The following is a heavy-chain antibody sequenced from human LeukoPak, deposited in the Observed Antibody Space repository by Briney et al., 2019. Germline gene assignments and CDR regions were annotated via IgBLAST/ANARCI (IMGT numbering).Heavy chain of an antibody. V-gene: IGHV3-15*01. CDR3: TTVTSCCSKEKYNWFDP. Sequence: GGSLRLSCAASGFTFSNAWMSWVRQAPGKGLEWVGRIKSKTDGGTTDYAAPVKGRFTISRDDSKNTLYLQMNSLKTEDTAVYCCTTVTSCCSKEKYNWFDPWGQGTLVTVSS. D-gene: IGHD2-2*01. CDR2: IKSKTDGGTT. CDR1: GFTFSNAW. J-gene: IGHJ5*02.